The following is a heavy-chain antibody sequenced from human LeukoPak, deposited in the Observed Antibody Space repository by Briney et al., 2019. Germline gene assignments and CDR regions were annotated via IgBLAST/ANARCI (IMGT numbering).Heavy chain of an antibody. CDR3: EGRRNIVDYVAY. D-gene: IGHD3-16*02. CDR1: GFTFSSYG. CDR2: IFDDGNKK. J-gene: IGHJ4*02. V-gene: IGHV3-30*03. Sequence: GGSLRLSCAASGFTFSSYGMHWVRQAPGKGLEWVAGIFDDGNKKYYADSVKGRFTISRDNSKNSLYLQMNSLRDEDTAMYDCEGRRNIVDYVAYWGQGTLITVSS.